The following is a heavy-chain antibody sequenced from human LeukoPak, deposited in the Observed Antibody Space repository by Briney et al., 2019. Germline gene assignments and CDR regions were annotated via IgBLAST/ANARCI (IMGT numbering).Heavy chain of an antibody. Sequence: SETLSLTCTVSGGSISTYYWTWIRQPPGKGLEWIGYIYYSGSTNYNPSLKSRVTISVDTSKNQFSLKLTSVTAADTAVYYCARHFHYSNNWFDPWGQGTLVTVSS. CDR3: ARHFHYSNNWFDP. CDR1: GGSISTYY. J-gene: IGHJ5*02. CDR2: IYYSGST. V-gene: IGHV4-59*08. D-gene: IGHD4-11*01.